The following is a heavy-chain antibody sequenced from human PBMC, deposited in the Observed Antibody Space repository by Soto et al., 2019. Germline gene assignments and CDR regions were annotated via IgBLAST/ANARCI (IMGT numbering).Heavy chain of an antibody. Sequence: EVQLVESAGGLVKPGGSLRLSCAASGFTFTRYSMNWVRQAPGKGLEWVSSISSTTNYIYYGDSMKGPFTISRDNAKNSLYLEMNSLRADDTAVYSCARESEDLTSNFDYWGQGTLVTVSS. V-gene: IGHV3-21*06. CDR2: ISSTTNYI. CDR3: ARESEDLTSNFDY. CDR1: GFTFTRYS. J-gene: IGHJ4*02.